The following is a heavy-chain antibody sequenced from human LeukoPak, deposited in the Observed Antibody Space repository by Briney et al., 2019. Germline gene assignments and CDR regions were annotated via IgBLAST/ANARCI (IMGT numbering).Heavy chain of an antibody. CDR2: ISAYNGNT. D-gene: IGHD2-15*01. V-gene: IGHV1-18*01. Sequence: ASVKVSCKASGYTFSSYGISWVRQAPGQGLEWMGWISAYNGNTNYAQKLQGRVTMTTDTSTSTAYMELRSLRSDDTAVYYCARDFGIGSGPAGFDYWGQGTLVTVSS. CDR3: ARDFGIGSGPAGFDY. CDR1: GYTFSSYG. J-gene: IGHJ4*02.